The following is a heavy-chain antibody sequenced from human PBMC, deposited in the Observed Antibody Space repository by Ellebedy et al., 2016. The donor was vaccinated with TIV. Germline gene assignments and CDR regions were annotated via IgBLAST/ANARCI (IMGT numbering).Heavy chain of an antibody. Sequence: AASVKVSCKASGYTFTDYYIHWARQAPGQGLEWMGWINPDSGGTNAAQKFQGRVTMTRDTSISTAYMELSSLRSDDTAVYYCARSGTGRGNRHSDFWGQGSLVTVSS. CDR1: GYTFTDYY. J-gene: IGHJ4*02. V-gene: IGHV1-2*02. CDR3: ARSGTGRGNRHSDF. D-gene: IGHD4-23*01. CDR2: INPDSGGT.